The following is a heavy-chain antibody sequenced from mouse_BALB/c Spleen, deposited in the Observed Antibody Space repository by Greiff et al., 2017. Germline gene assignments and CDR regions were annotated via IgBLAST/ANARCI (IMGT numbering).Heavy chain of an antibody. CDR2: IYPGNSDT. CDR3: TNDYGSTHAMDY. D-gene: IGHD1-2*01. J-gene: IGHJ4*01. V-gene: IGHV1-5*01. Sequence: VQLQQSGTVLARPGASVKMSCKASGYSFTSYWMHWVKQRPGQGLEWIGAIYPGNSDTSYNQKFKGKAKLTAVTSASTAYMELSSLTNEDSAVYYCTNDYGSTHAMDYWGQGTSVTVSS. CDR1: GYSFTSYW.